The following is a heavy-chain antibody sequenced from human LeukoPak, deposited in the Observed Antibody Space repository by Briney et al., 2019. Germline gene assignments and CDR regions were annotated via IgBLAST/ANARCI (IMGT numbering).Heavy chain of an antibody. V-gene: IGHV4-59*01. CDR2: IYYSGST. Sequence: KPSETLSLTCTVSGGSISSYYWSWIRQPPGKGLEWIGYIYYSGSTNYNPSLKSRVTISVDTSKNQFSLKLSSVTAADTAVYYCARSAYNYYGSGSYIDYWGQGTLVTVSS. CDR3: ARSAYNYYGSGSYIDY. D-gene: IGHD3-10*01. J-gene: IGHJ4*02. CDR1: GGSISSYY.